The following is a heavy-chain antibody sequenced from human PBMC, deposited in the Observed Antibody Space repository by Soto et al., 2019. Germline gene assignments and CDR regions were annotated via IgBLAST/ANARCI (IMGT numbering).Heavy chain of an antibody. V-gene: IGHV1-8*01. CDR3: ARGNPFNYAGFDV. CDR1: GYTFSDFD. CDR2: MNAKSGDT. J-gene: IGHJ6*02. Sequence: QAHLEQSGAEVKRPGASVKVSCKASGYTFSDFDINWLRQASGQGPERMGWMNAKSGDTFFPQRFQCKFNMTWDTSLSTAYMEVGSLTSDDTAIYYCARGNPFNYAGFDVWGQGTTVAVSS. D-gene: IGHD4-4*01.